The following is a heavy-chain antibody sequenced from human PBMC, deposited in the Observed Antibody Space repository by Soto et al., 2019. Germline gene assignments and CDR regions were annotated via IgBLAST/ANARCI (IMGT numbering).Heavy chain of an antibody. V-gene: IGHV4-61*01. D-gene: IGHD6-19*01. CDR3: ARGYISGWDPLFDFDY. J-gene: IGHJ4*02. CDR2: IYYSGST. Sequence: PSETLSLTXTVSGGSVSSGSYYWSWIRQPPGKGLEWIGYIYYSGSTNYNPSLKSRVTISVDTSKNQFSLKLSSVTAADTAVYYRARGYISGWDPLFDFDYWGQGTLVTVSS. CDR1: GGSVSSGSYY.